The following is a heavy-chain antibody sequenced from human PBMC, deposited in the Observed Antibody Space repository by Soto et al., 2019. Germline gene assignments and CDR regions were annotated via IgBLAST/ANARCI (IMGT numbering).Heavy chain of an antibody. CDR3: DQEISRERQIDY. D-gene: IGHD1-26*01. V-gene: IGHV3-23*01. Sequence: EVQLLESGGGLVQPGGSLRLSCAASGFIFNNYAMGWVRQAPGRGLEWVSTITGSGDGTDYADSVKGRFTISRDNYKKTMFLQMNSLRAEDKALYYCDQEISRERQIDYWGQGTLVTVSS. CDR2: ITGSGDGT. J-gene: IGHJ4*02. CDR1: GFIFNNYA.